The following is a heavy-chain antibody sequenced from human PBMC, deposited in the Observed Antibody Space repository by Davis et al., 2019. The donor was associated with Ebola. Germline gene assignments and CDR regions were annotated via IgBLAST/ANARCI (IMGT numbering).Heavy chain of an antibody. CDR3: ARPNSSGTTGTTSYGMDV. CDR2: IIPIFGTA. J-gene: IGHJ6*02. D-gene: IGHD1-1*01. V-gene: IGHV1-69*13. CDR1: GCTFSSYA. Sequence: SVKVSCTASGCTFSSYAISWVRQAPGQGLAWMGGIIPIFGTANYAQKFQGRVTITADESTSTAYMELSSLRSEDTAVYYCARPNSSGTTGTTSYGMDVWGQGTTVTVSS.